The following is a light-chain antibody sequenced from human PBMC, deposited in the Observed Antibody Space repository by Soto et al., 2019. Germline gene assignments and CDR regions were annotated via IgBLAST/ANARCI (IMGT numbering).Light chain of an antibody. CDR3: LVSYSGVRRV. Sequence: QAVVTQEPSLTVSPGGTVTLTCGSSTGAVTSGHYPYWFQQKPGQAPRTLIYDTTNKHSWTPARFSGSLLGGKAALTLSGAQPEDEAEYYCLVSYSGVRRVFGGGTKLTVL. J-gene: IGLJ3*02. V-gene: IGLV7-46*01. CDR2: DTT. CDR1: TGAVTSGHY.